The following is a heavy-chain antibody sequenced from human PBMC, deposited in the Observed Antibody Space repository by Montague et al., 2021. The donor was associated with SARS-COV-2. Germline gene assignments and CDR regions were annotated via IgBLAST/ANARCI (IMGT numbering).Heavy chain of an antibody. CDR1: GFSLNTSGMC. CDR2: IDWDDDK. V-gene: IGHV2-70*11. CDR3: ARTYAPSAVAVDY. J-gene: IGHJ4*02. Sequence: PALVKPTQTLTLTCTFSGFSLNTSGMCASWIRQPPGKALKWLARIDWDDDKYYSTSLKTRLTISKDTSKNQVVLTMTNMDPVDTATYYCARTYAPSAVAVDYWGQGTLVTVSS. D-gene: IGHD6-19*01.